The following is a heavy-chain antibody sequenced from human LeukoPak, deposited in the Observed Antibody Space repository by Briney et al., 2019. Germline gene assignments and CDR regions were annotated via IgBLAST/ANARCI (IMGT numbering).Heavy chain of an antibody. V-gene: IGHV4-61*01. CDR2: IYYSGST. CDR1: GGSISSSSYY. Sequence: SETLSLTCTVSGGSISSSSYYWSWIRQPPGKGLEWIGYIYYSGSTNYNPSLKSRVTISVDTSKNQFSLKLSSVTAADTAVYYCARPKSGRATPWYFDYWGQGTLVTVSS. J-gene: IGHJ4*02. D-gene: IGHD1-26*01. CDR3: ARPKSGRATPWYFDY.